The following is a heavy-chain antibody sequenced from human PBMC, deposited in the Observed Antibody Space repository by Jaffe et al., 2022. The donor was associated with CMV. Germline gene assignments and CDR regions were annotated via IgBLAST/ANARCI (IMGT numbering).Heavy chain of an antibody. CDR1: GGSISSSSYY. CDR2: IYYSGST. D-gene: IGHD2-15*01. Sequence: QLQLQESGPGLVKPSETLSLTCTVSGGSISSSSYYWGWIRQPPGKGLEWIGSIYYSGSTYYNPSLKSRVTISVDTSKNQFSLKLSSVTAADTAVYYCARRAGCSGGSCYWGDRDPRRYYFDYWGQGTLVTVSS. CDR3: ARRAGCSGGSCYWGDRDPRRYYFDY. J-gene: IGHJ4*02. V-gene: IGHV4-39*01.